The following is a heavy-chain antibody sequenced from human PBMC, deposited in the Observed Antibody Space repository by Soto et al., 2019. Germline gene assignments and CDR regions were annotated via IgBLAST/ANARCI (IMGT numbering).Heavy chain of an antibody. CDR2: IRGSGGST. CDR3: SGLRRWVGATSGRAFDI. V-gene: IGHV3-23*01. D-gene: IGHD1-26*01. J-gene: IGHJ3*02. CDR1: GFTFSSYA. Sequence: EAQLLESGGDLVQPGGSLRLSCAASGFTFSSYAMSWVRQAPGKGLEWVSAIRGSGGSTYYADSVKGRFTISRDNSKNPVFLQMNRLRADDTAVYYCSGLRRWVGATSGRAFDIWGRGTLVTVSS.